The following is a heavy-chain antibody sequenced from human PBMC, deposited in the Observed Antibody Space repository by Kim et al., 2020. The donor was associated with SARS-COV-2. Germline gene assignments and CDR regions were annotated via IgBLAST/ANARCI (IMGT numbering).Heavy chain of an antibody. CDR1: GASINSRSYY. J-gene: IGHJ5*01. Sequence: SETLSLTCTVSGASINSRSYYWGWIRQPPGKGLEWIGSIYYSGSRRTYKSPSLKSRVTISLDTSKNQFSLNLSSVTAADTAVYYCARSYYSTAVAIPNW. D-gene: IGHD6-19*01. CDR2: IYYSGSRRT. CDR3: ARSYYSTAVAIPNW. V-gene: IGHV4-39*01.